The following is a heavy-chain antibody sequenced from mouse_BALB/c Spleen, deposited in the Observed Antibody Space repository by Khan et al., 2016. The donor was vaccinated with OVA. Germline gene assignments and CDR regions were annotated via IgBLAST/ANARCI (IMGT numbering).Heavy chain of an antibody. CDR1: GYIFTSYW. D-gene: IGHD1-1*02. Sequence: QVRLQQSGAELVRPGASVKLSCKTSGYIFTSYWIHWVKQRSGQGLEWIARIYPGTDNSYYNEKFKDKATLTADKSSSTAYMQLSSLKSEDSDVYSCEKGKLWYHFAHWGQGTTLKVSS. CDR3: EKGKLWYHFAH. V-gene: IGHV1S132*01. J-gene: IGHJ2*01. CDR2: IYPGTDNS.